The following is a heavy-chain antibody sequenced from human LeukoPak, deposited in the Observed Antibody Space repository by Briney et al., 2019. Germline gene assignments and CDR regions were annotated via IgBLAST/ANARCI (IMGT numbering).Heavy chain of an antibody. CDR1: GGSISSHY. CDR3: ASISGIASSGNWFDP. CDR2: IYYRGST. Sequence: PSETLSLTCTVSGGSISSHYWTWIRQPPGKALEWIGYIYYRGSTIYNPSLKSRVTISVDTSKNQFSLKLSSVTAADTAVYYCASISGIASSGNWFDPWGQGTLVTVS. J-gene: IGHJ5*02. D-gene: IGHD6-13*01. V-gene: IGHV4-59*11.